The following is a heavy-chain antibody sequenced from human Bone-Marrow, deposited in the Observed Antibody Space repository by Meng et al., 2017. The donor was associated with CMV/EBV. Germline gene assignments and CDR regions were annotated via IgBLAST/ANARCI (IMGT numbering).Heavy chain of an antibody. D-gene: IGHD2-2*01. CDR2: IYHSGST. V-gene: IGHV4-38-2*02. CDR1: GYSISSGYY. J-gene: IGHJ4*02. CDR3: ATLEYQLPPLIEY. Sequence: LRLSCTVSGYSISSGYYWGWLRQPPGKGLEWIGSIYHSGSTYYNPSLKSRVTISVDTSKNQFSLKLSSVTAADTAVYYCATLEYQLPPLIEYWGQGKLVNVSS.